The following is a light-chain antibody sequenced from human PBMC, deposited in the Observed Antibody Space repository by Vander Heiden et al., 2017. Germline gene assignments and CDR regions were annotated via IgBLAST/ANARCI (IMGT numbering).Light chain of an antibody. J-gene: IGLJ3*02. Sequence: QSVLTQTPSASGPPGPRVTISCSGSSSNIGSNYVYWYQQLPGTAPKLLIYSNNQRPSGVPDRFSGSKSGTSASLAISGLRSEDEADYYCAAWDDSLSGWVFGGGTKLTVL. CDR2: SNN. V-gene: IGLV1-47*02. CDR3: AAWDDSLSGWV. CDR1: SSNIGSNY.